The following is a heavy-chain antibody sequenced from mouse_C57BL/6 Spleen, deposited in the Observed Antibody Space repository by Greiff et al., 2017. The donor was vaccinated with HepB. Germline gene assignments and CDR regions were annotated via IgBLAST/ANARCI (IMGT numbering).Heavy chain of an antibody. J-gene: IGHJ1*03. CDR2: IDPSDSET. Sequence: QVQLQQSGAELVRPGSSVKLSCKASGYTFTSYWMQWVKQRPIQGLEWIGNIDPSDSETHYNQKFKDKATLTVDKSSSTAYMQLSSLTSEDSAVYYCARAEPYWYFDVWGTGTTVTVSS. V-gene: IGHV1-52*01. CDR3: ARAEPYWYFDV. CDR1: GYTFTSYW.